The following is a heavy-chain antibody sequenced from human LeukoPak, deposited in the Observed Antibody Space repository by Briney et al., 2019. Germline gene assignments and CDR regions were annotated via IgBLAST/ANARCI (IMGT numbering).Heavy chain of an antibody. CDR2: LHHSGST. CDR1: GYSISSGYY. V-gene: IGHV4-38-2*02. CDR3: ARWSGSVTARNYYYYMDV. D-gene: IGHD6-6*01. J-gene: IGHJ6*03. Sequence: SETLSLTCSVSGYSISSGYYWGWIRQPPGKGLEWIGSLHHSGSTYNNPSLKSRVTISVDTSKNQFSLKLSSVTAADTAVYYCARWSGSVTARNYYYYMDVWGEGTTVTVSS.